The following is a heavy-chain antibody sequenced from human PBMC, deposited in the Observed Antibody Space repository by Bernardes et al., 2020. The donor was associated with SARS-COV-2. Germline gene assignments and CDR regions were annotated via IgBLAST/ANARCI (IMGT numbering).Heavy chain of an antibody. CDR1: GDSLSSSDW. D-gene: IGHD3-10*01. V-gene: IGHV4-4*02. Sequence: SETLSLTCAVSGDSLSSSDWWSWVRQPPGKGLEWIGEIYHSGGTNYNPSLKSRVTISVDRSQNQFSLNLSSVTPADTAVYYCARDLSHLVRRGFDLWGRGTLVTVSS. CDR3: ARDLSHLVRRGFDL. CDR2: IYHSGGT. J-gene: IGHJ2*01.